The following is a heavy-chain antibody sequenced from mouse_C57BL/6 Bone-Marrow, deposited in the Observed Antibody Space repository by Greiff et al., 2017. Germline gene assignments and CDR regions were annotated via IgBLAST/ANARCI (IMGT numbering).Heavy chain of an antibody. J-gene: IGHJ3*01. Sequence: QVQLKQPGAELVMPGASVKLSCKASGYTFTSYWMHWVKQRPGQGLEWIGEIDPSDSYTNYNQKFKGKSTLTVDKSSSTAYMQHSSLTSEDSAVYDCAREELGFLRFAYWGQGTLVTVSA. V-gene: IGHV1-69*01. CDR1: GYTFTSYW. CDR2: IDPSDSYT. CDR3: AREELGFLRFAY.